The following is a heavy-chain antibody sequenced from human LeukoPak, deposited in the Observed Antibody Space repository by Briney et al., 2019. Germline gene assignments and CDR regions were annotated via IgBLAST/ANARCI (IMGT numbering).Heavy chain of an antibody. CDR2: ISAYNGNT. CDR3: ARDSAYSSGWSLSFDY. V-gene: IGHV1-18*04. CDR1: GYTFTSYG. J-gene: IGHJ4*02. Sequence: GASVKVSCKASGYTFTSYGISWVRQAPGQGLEWMGWISAYNGNTNYAQKLQGRVTMTTDTSTSTAYMELRSLRSDDTAVYYCARDSAYSSGWSLSFDYWGQGTLVTVSS. D-gene: IGHD6-19*01.